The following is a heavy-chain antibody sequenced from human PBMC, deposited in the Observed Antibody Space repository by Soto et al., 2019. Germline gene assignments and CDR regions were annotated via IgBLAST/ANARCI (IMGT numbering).Heavy chain of an antibody. V-gene: IGHV3-72*01. CDR3: ARELSTSMVNFDY. CDR1: GFTFSDYY. Sequence: GGSLRLSCAASGFTFSDYYMDWVRQAPGKGLEWVGRTRNKANSYITEYAASVKGRFSISRDDSENSLYLQMNSLKTEDTAVYYCARELSTSMVNFDYWGQGTLVTVSS. CDR2: TRNKANSYIT. J-gene: IGHJ4*02. D-gene: IGHD5-18*01.